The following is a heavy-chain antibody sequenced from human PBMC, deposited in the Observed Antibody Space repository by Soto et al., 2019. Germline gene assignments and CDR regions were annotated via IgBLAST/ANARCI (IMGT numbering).Heavy chain of an antibody. Sequence: EVQLVESGGGLVQPGGSLRLSCAASGFTFNSYWMGWVRQAPGKGLEWVANIKQDGSEKYYVDSVKGRFAISRDNAKNSLYLQMYSLRAVDTAVYYCARDTGNFHFDYWGQGILLTVSS. CDR3: ARDTGNFHFDY. D-gene: IGHD1-7*01. CDR2: IKQDGSEK. CDR1: GFTFNSYW. V-gene: IGHV3-7*01. J-gene: IGHJ4*02.